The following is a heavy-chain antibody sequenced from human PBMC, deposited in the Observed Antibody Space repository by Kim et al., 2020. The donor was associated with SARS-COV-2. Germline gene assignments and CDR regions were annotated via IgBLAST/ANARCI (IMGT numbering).Heavy chain of an antibody. CDR3: MTGGGDY. CDR1: GFTLSYYW. J-gene: IGHJ4*02. D-gene: IGHD3-16*01. V-gene: IGHV3-7*03. CDR2: IKQDGSEN. Sequence: GGSLRLSCAASGFTLSYYWMRWVRQAPGKGLEGVATIKQDGSENYDVDSVKGRFTISRDNAQNSLYLQMDSLRAEDTATYYCMTGGGDYWGQGTPVTVSS.